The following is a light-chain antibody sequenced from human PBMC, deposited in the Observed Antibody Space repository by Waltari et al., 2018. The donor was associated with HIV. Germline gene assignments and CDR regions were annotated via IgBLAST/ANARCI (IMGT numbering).Light chain of an antibody. CDR2: GAS. Sequence: DIHMTLSPYSLSASVVDSVPITCRTSQSSSNYLNWYQQKPGRAPNLLIFGASSLQSGVPTRFRGSVSGTDFTLTINSLQPEDVATYYSQQSYNTPYTFDQRTKLEIK. CDR1: QSSSNY. CDR3: QQSYNTPYT. J-gene: IGKJ2*01. V-gene: IGKV1-39*01.